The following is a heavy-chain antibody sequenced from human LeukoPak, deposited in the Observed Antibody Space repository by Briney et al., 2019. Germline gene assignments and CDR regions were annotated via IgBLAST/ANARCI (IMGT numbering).Heavy chain of an antibody. CDR1: GGSFSGYY. J-gene: IGHJ4*02. CDR3: ARTVSTLYYDYVWGSYRYHRYFDY. Sequence: PSETLSLTCAVYGGSFSGYYWSWIRQPPGKGLEWIGEINHSGSTNYNPSRKSRVTISVDTSKNQFSLKLSSVTAADTAVYYCARTVSTLYYDYVWGSYRYHRYFDYWGQGTLVTVSS. V-gene: IGHV4-34*01. CDR2: INHSGST. D-gene: IGHD3-16*02.